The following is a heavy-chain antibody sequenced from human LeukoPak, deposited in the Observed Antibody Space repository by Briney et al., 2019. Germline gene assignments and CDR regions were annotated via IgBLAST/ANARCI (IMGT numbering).Heavy chain of an antibody. J-gene: IGHJ6*02. CDR3: ARDRGSTYYGMDV. D-gene: IGHD3-10*01. CDR1: GFTFRSYG. Sequence: PGGSLRLPCAASGFTFRSYGIHWVRQAPGKGLEWVAVIWYDGSNKYYADSVKGRFTISRDNSKNTLYLQMNSLRAEDTAVYYCARDRGSTYYGMDVWGQGTTVTVSS. CDR2: IWYDGSNK. V-gene: IGHV3-33*01.